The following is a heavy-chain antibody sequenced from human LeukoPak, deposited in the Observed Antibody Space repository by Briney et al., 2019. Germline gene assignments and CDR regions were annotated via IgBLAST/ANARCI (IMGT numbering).Heavy chain of an antibody. D-gene: IGHD6-19*01. V-gene: IGHV3-23*01. J-gene: IGHJ4*02. CDR1: GFTFSYYD. Sequence: TGGSLRLSCAASGFTFSYYDMNWVRQAPGKGLERVSAISGSGDSTYYADSVKGRFTISRDNSKNTLFLQMNSLRAGDTAAYYCAKRVSAGLPPSLDFWGQGTLVTVSS. CDR3: AKRVSAGLPPSLDF. CDR2: ISGSGDST.